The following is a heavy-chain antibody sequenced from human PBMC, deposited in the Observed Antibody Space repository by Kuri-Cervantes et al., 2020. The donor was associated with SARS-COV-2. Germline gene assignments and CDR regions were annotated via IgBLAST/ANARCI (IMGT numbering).Heavy chain of an antibody. CDR3: AKSGLYTSNWNLFDH. CDR1: GFTFKNFG. V-gene: IGHV3-23*01. CDR2: ISGGGYST. Sequence: GESLKISCVASGFTFKNFGMHWVRQAPGKGLEWVSSISGGGYSTYYADSVKGRFTISRDTFQKTLYLQMNSLRADDTALYYCAKSGLYTSNWNLFDHWGQGTLVTVSS. J-gene: IGHJ4*02. D-gene: IGHD6-13*01.